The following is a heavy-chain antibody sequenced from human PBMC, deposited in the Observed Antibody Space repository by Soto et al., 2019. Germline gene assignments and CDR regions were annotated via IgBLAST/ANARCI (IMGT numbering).Heavy chain of an antibody. J-gene: IGHJ4*02. CDR2: ISSRSSTI. CDR1: GFTFSSYS. CDR3: ASQSSEWLLFAS. V-gene: IGHV3-48*01. D-gene: IGHD5-12*01. Sequence: EVQLVESVGGLVQPGGSLRLSCAASGFTFSSYSMNWVRQAPGKGLEWVSYISSRSSTIYYADSVKGRFTISRDNAKTPLDLQMNSLRAKDTAVYYCASQSSEWLLFASWGQGTLVTVSS.